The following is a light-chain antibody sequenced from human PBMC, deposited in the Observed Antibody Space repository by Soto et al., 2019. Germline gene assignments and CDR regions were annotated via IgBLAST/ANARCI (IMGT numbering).Light chain of an antibody. CDR3: SSYAGSYTYV. CDR1: SNDVGGYNY. V-gene: IGLV2-11*01. CDR2: DVN. J-gene: IGLJ1*01. Sequence: QSALTQPRSVSGSPGQSVTISCTGTSNDVGGYNYVSWYQHHPGKVPKLMIYDVNKRPSGVPDRFSGSKSGNTASLTISGLQAEDEADYYCSSYAGSYTYVLGTGTKVTVL.